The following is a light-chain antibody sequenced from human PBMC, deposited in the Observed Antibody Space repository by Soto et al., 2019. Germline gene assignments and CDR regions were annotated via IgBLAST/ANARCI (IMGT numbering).Light chain of an antibody. CDR3: QQRSNWPPYT. V-gene: IGKV3-11*01. Sequence: EIVLTQSPATLSLSPGERDTLSCRASQSVSSYLAWYQQKPGQAPRLLIYDASNRATGIPARFSGSGSGTDFTLTISSLEPEEFAVYSCQQRSNWPPYTFGQGNKLEIK. CDR2: DAS. CDR1: QSVSSY. J-gene: IGKJ2*01.